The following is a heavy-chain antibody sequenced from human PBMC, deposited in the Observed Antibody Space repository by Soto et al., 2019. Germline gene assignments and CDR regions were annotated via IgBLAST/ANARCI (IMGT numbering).Heavy chain of an antibody. Sequence: EVQLVESGGGLVKPGGSLRLSCATSGFTFSDYSMNWVRQAPGKGLEWVSSIDLSSTYIYYADSVKGRFIISRDYAKNSLSLQVTSRRAEDTAVYYCARGNAYNSFDYWGQGTLVTVS. CDR3: ARGNAYNSFDY. D-gene: IGHD1-1*01. V-gene: IGHV3-21*01. J-gene: IGHJ4*02. CDR2: IDLSSTYI. CDR1: GFTFSDYS.